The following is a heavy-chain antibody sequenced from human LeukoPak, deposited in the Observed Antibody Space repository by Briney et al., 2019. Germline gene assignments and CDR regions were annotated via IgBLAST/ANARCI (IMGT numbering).Heavy chain of an antibody. Sequence: KTSETLSLTCAVSGGSISSYYWSWIRQPAVKGLEWIGYIYYSGSTNYNPSLKSRVTISVDTSKNQFSLKLSSVTAADTAVYYCARHSAHILPRLVLQFDYWGQGTLVTVSS. CDR1: GGSISSYY. D-gene: IGHD2/OR15-2a*01. CDR3: ARHSAHILPRLVLQFDY. J-gene: IGHJ4*02. CDR2: IYYSGST. V-gene: IGHV4-59*08.